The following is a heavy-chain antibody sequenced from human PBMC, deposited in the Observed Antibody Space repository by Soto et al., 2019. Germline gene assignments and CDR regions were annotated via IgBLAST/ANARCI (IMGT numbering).Heavy chain of an antibody. CDR3: GRGLGGGWYYFDY. CDR2: ITANSGNT. CDR1: GYTFISYG. J-gene: IGHJ4*02. Sequence: QGQLVQSGVEVKKPGASVKVSCKASGYTFISYGIGWVRQAPGQGLEWMGWITANSGNTNYPQKFQGRVTMTTDTSTSTAYLELRSLTSDDTAVYYCGRGLGGGWYYFDYWGPGTLVTVSS. V-gene: IGHV1-18*01. D-gene: IGHD6-19*01.